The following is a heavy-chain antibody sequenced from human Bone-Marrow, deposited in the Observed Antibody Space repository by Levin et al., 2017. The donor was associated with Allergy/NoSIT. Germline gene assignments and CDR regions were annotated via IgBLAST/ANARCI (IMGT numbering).Heavy chain of an antibody. CDR1: GASINSGNYY. CDR3: VRVGPRREVG. V-gene: IGHV4-30-4*01. CDR2: IYYSGSA. D-gene: IGHD2-2*01. J-gene: IGHJ3*01. Sequence: SETLSLTCAVSGASINSGNYYWSWIRQPPGKGLEWIGYIYYSGSAYYNPSLKSRLTFSLDTSKNHVSLKLTSATSADTAVYYCVRVGPRREVGWGQGTMVTVSS.